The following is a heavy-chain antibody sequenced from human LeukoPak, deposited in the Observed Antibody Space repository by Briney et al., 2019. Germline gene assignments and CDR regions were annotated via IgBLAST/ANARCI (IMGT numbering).Heavy chain of an antibody. D-gene: IGHD3-22*01. CDR3: ARLYYYDRAGAFDI. V-gene: IGHV1-69*13. CDR2: IIPIFGTA. J-gene: IGHJ3*02. Sequence: SVKVSCKASGGTFSSYAISWVRQAPGQGLEWMGGIIPIFGTANYAQKFQGRVTITADESTSTAYMELSSLRSEDTAVYYCARLYYYDRAGAFDIWGQGTMVTVSS. CDR1: GGTFSSYA.